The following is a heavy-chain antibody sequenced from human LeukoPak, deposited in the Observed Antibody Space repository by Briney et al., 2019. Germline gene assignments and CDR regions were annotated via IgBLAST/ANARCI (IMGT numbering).Heavy chain of an antibody. D-gene: IGHD3-9*01. CDR1: GGSFSGYY. J-gene: IGHJ4*02. CDR3: ARAVTYHDVLTGYYRDYFDY. Sequence: PSETLSLTCAVYGGSFSGYYWSWIRQPPGKGLEWTGEINHSEITNYNPSLKSRVTISVDTSKNQFSLKLSSVTAADTAVYYCARAVTYHDVLTGYYRDYFDYWGQGILVTVSS. V-gene: IGHV4-34*01. CDR2: INHSEIT.